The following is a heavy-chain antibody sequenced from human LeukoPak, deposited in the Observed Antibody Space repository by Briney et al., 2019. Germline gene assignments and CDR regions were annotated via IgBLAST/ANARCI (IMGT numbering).Heavy chain of an antibody. Sequence: GGSLRLSCAASGFTFDDYGMSWVRQAPGKGLEWVSGINWNGGSTGYADSVKGRFTISRDNSKNSLYLQMNSLGAEDTALYYCAKDIHIGHGSGWPGSWGQGTLVTVSS. V-gene: IGHV3-20*04. CDR3: AKDIHIGHGSGWPGS. D-gene: IGHD6-19*01. J-gene: IGHJ5*02. CDR2: INWNGGST. CDR1: GFTFDDYG.